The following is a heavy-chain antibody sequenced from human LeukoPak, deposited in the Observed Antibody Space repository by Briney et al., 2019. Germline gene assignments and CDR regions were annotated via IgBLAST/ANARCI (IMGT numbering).Heavy chain of an antibody. Sequence: GGSLRLSCAASGFTFSSYGMHWVRQAPGKGLEWVAVIWYDGSNKYYADSVKGRFTISRDNSRNTLYLQMNSLRAEDTAVYYCARAGVLWFGELYAFDIWGQGTMVTVSS. V-gene: IGHV3-33*01. CDR1: GFTFSSYG. D-gene: IGHD3-10*01. CDR2: IWYDGSNK. CDR3: ARAGVLWFGELYAFDI. J-gene: IGHJ3*02.